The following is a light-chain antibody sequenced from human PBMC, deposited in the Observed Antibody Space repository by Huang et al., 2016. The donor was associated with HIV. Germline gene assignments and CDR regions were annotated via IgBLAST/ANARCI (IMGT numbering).Light chain of an antibody. J-gene: IGKJ1*01. CDR3: MQVSHWPQT. V-gene: IGKV2-30*02. CDR1: RSLLHTDGNNY. CDR2: KVS. Sequence: DVVMTQSPLSLSVTLGQAASISCRSSRSLLHTDGNNYLNWFHQRPGQSPRRLIYKVSNRDSGVPDRFSGSGSGTDFTLEISSVEAEDVGVYYCMQVSHWPQTFGQGTKVEIK.